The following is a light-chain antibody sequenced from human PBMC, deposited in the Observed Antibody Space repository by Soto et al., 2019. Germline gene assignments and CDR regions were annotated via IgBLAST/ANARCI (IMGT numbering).Light chain of an antibody. V-gene: IGLV2-14*03. J-gene: IGLJ1*01. CDR3: SSYTGSSTHV. CDR1: SSDVGRYDY. Sequence: QSALTQPASVSGSPGQSITISCTGTSSDVGRYDYVSWYQQHPGKAPKLMIYDVSSRPSGVSNRFSGSKSGNTASLAISGLQAEDEADYFCSSYTGSSTHVFGTGTKVT. CDR2: DVS.